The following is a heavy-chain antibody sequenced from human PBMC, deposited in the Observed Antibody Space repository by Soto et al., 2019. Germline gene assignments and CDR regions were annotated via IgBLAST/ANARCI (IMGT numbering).Heavy chain of an antibody. V-gene: IGHV1-18*01. Sequence: ASVKVSCKASGGTFSSYAISWVRQAPGQGLEWMGWISACNGNTNYAQKLQGRVTMTTDTSTSTAYMELRSLRSDDTAVYYCARNKPNSSGWPYGMDVWGQGTTVTVSS. CDR3: ARNKPNSSGWPYGMDV. J-gene: IGHJ6*02. CDR1: GGTFSSYA. D-gene: IGHD6-19*01. CDR2: ISACNGNT.